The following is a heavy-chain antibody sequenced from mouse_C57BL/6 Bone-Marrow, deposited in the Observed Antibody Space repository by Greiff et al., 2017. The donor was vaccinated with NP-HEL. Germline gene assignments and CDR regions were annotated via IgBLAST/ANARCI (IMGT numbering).Heavy chain of an antibody. CDR1: GFSLTSHA. D-gene: IGHD1-1*01. Sequence: QVQLKQSGPGLVAPSQSLSITCTVSGFSLTSHAISWVRQPPGTGLEWLGVIWTGGGTNYNSALKSRLSISKDHSKSHVFINMSSLQTEDRARNSCDSFDYYCRSVDYWGQGTALTVSS. CDR2: IWTGGGT. CDR3: DSFDYYCRSVDY. J-gene: IGHJ2*01. V-gene: IGHV2-9-1*01.